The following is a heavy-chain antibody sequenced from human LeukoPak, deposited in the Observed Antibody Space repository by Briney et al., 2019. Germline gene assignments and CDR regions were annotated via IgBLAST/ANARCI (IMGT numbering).Heavy chain of an antibody. V-gene: IGHV3-33*01. CDR1: GFSFSSYG. Sequence: GGSLRLSCSASGFSFSSYGMPWVRQAPGKGLQWVAVIWNDGSHQYYADSEKGRFTISRDNSRNTMYLQMNRLRVEDTAVYYCARDAAEYGDSHFDWWGQGTLVTVSS. D-gene: IGHD4-17*01. J-gene: IGHJ4*02. CDR3: ARDAAEYGDSHFDW. CDR2: IWNDGSHQ.